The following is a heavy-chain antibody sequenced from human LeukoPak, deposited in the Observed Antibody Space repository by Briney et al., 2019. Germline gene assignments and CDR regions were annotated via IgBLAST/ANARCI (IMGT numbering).Heavy chain of an antibody. CDR2: ISSSSSYI. V-gene: IGHV3-21*01. CDR3: ARPQGPSSSPGGDDAFDI. J-gene: IGHJ3*02. Sequence: GGSLRLSCAASGFTFSSYSMNWVRQAPGKGLEWVSSISSSSSYIYYADSVKGRFTISRDNAKNSLYLQMNSLRAEDTAVYYCARPQGPSSSPGGDDAFDIWGQGTMVTVSS. CDR1: GFTFSSYS. D-gene: IGHD6-13*01.